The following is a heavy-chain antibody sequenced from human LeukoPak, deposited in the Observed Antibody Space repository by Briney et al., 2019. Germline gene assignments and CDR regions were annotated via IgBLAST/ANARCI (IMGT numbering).Heavy chain of an antibody. CDR2: INSDGSST. Sequence: GGSLRLSCAASGFTFSSYWMHWVRQAPGKGLVWVSRINSDGSSTSYADSVKGRFTISRDNAKNTLYLQMNSLRAEDTAVYYCARVDYYDSSGYTHAFDIWGQGTMVTVSS. J-gene: IGHJ3*02. CDR1: GFTFSSYW. D-gene: IGHD3-22*01. V-gene: IGHV3-74*01. CDR3: ARVDYYDSSGYTHAFDI.